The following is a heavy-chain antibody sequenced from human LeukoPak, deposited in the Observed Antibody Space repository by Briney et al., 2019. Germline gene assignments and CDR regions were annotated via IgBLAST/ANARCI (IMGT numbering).Heavy chain of an antibody. V-gene: IGHV3-21*01. D-gene: IGHD6-13*01. J-gene: IGHJ4*02. CDR1: GFTFSSYS. CDR3: AKVDSLSIAAAGSFDY. CDR2: ISSSSSYI. Sequence: GSLRLSCAASGFTFSSYSMNWVRQAPGKGLEWVSSISSSSSYIYYADSVKGRFTISRDNAKNSLYLQMNSLRAEDTAVYYCAKVDSLSIAAAGSFDYWGQGTLVTVSS.